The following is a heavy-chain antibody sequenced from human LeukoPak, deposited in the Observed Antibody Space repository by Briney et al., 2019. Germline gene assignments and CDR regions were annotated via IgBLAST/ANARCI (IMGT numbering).Heavy chain of an antibody. D-gene: IGHD2-15*01. J-gene: IGHJ4*02. CDR1: GFTVSSNY. Sequence: PGGSLRPSCPASGFTVSSNYMSWVRPAPGKGLGWVSVIYSGGSTYYADSVKGRFTISRDNSKNTLYLQMNSLRAEDTAVYYCARGGVPLGYCSGGSCYFDYWGQGTLVTVSS. CDR3: ARGGVPLGYCSGGSCYFDY. CDR2: IYSGGST. V-gene: IGHV3-53*01.